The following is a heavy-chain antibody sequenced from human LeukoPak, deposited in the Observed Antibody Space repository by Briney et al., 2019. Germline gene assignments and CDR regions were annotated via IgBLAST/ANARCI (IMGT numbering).Heavy chain of an antibody. D-gene: IGHD2-2*02. J-gene: IGHJ4*02. Sequence: ASVKVSCKASGGTFSSYAISWVRQAPGQGLEWMGGIIPIFGTANYAQKFQGRVTITTDESTSTAYMELSSLRSEDTAVYYCARDAGHCSSTSCYRGYFDYWGQGTLVTVSS. CDR3: ARDAGHCSSTSCYRGYFDY. V-gene: IGHV1-69*05. CDR2: IIPIFGTA. CDR1: GGTFSSYA.